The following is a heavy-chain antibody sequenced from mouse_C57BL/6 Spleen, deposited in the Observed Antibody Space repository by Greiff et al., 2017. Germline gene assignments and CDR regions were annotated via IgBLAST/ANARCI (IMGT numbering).Heavy chain of an antibody. CDR3: AREDSSGYVNYYAMDY. J-gene: IGHJ4*01. CDR2: IYPRSGNT. V-gene: IGHV1-81*01. CDR1: GYTLTSYG. Sequence: QVQLQQSGAELARPGASVKLSCKASGYTLTSYGISWVKQRTGQGLEWIGEIYPRSGNTYYNEKFKGKATLTADKASSTAYTGLRSLTSEASSVYFCAREDSSGYVNYYAMDYWGQGTSVTVSS. D-gene: IGHD3-2*02.